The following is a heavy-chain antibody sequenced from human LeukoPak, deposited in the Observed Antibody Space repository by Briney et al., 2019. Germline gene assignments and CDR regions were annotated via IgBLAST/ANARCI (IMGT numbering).Heavy chain of an antibody. Sequence: ASVKVSCKASGYTFTNYGISWVRQAPGQGLGWMGWITPYNGNTDYAQELQGRVTMTTDTSTSTAYMDLRSLRSDDTAVYFCARGVGLPPYYFDYWGQGTLLTVST. V-gene: IGHV1-18*01. CDR2: ITPYNGNT. D-gene: IGHD1-26*01. J-gene: IGHJ4*02. CDR1: GYTFTNYG. CDR3: ARGVGLPPYYFDY.